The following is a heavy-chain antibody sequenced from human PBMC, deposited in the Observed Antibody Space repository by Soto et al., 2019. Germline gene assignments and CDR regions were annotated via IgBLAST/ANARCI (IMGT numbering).Heavy chain of an antibody. Sequence: QVQLQESGPGLVKPSGTLSLTCAVSSGSISSSNWWSWVRQPPGKGLEWIGEIYHSGSTNYNPSLKSRVTISVDKSKNQFSQKLSSVTAADTAVYYCARGHGDYVIGWYFDLWGRGTLVTVSS. CDR2: IYHSGST. CDR1: SGSISSSNW. J-gene: IGHJ2*01. V-gene: IGHV4-4*02. CDR3: ARGHGDYVIGWYFDL. D-gene: IGHD4-17*01.